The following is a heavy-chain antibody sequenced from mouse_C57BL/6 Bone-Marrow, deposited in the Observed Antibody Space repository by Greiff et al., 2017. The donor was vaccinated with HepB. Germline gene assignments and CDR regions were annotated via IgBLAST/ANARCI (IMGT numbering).Heavy chain of an antibody. J-gene: IGHJ3*01. Sequence: QVQLQQSGPELVKPGASVKISCKASGYTFTDYYINWVKQRPGQGLEWIGWIFPGSGSTYYNEKFKGKATLTVDKSSSTAYMLLSSLTSEDSAVYFCARLYYYGSSYVDWFAYWGQGTLVTVSA. D-gene: IGHD1-1*01. CDR1: GYTFTDYY. V-gene: IGHV1-75*01. CDR2: IFPGSGST. CDR3: ARLYYYGSSYVDWFAY.